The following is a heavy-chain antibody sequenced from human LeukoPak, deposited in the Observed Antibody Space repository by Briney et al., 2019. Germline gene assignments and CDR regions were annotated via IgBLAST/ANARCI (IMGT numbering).Heavy chain of an antibody. CDR1: GGSISSSSYY. V-gene: IGHV4-39*01. CDR3: ARPAGRAYCGGDCVRHWFDP. Sequence: KPSETLSLTCTVSGGSISSSSYYCGWIRQPPGKGLEWIGSIYYSGSTYYNPSLKSRVTISVDTSKNQFSLKLSSVTAADTAVYYCARPAGRAYCGGDCVRHWFDPWGQGTLVTVSS. J-gene: IGHJ5*02. CDR2: IYYSGST. D-gene: IGHD2-21*02.